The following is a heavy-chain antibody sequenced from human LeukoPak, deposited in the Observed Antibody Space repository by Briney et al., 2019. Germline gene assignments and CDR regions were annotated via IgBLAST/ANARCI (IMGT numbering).Heavy chain of an antibody. D-gene: IGHD3-22*01. V-gene: IGHV3-53*01. CDR1: GFTVSSNY. CDR2: IYSGGST. J-gene: IGHJ3*02. CDR3: AGYYYDSSGYSDKAAWAFDI. Sequence: GGSLRLSCAASGFTVSSNYMSWVRQAPGKGLEWVSVIYSGGSTYYADSVKGRFTISRDNSKNTLYLQMNRLRAEDTAVYYCAGYYYDSSGYSDKAAWAFDIWGQGTMVTVS.